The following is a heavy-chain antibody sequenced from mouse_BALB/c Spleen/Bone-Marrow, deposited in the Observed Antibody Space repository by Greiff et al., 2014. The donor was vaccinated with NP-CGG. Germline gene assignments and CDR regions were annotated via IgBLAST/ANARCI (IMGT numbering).Heavy chain of an antibody. CDR1: GYTLTDYV. Sequence: LVESGPELVKPGASVKRSCKAFGYTLTDYVISWVKKRTGQGLEGIGEIYPGSGSTYYNEKFKGKATLTADKSSNTAYMQLSSLTSEDSAVYFCARYYDYDWYFDVWGAGTTVTVSS. D-gene: IGHD2-4*01. CDR3: ARYYDYDWYFDV. J-gene: IGHJ1*01. V-gene: IGHV1-77*01. CDR2: IYPGSGST.